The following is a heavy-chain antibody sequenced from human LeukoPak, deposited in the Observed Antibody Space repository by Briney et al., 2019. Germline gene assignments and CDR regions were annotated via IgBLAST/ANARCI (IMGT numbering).Heavy chain of an antibody. Sequence: GGSLRLSCTASGFTFSGTWMTWVRQAPGKGLEWVANIREDGTEKNYVDSVKGRFTISRDNVKNSLFLQMSNLRDDDTAIYYCARDHCGGDCYATDYWGQGTLVTVSS. CDR3: ARDHCGGDCYATDY. V-gene: IGHV3-7*01. D-gene: IGHD2-21*02. CDR2: IREDGTEK. CDR1: GFTFSGTW. J-gene: IGHJ4*02.